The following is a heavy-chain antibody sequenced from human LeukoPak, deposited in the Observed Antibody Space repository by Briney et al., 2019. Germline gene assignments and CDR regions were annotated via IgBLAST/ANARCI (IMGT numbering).Heavy chain of an antibody. V-gene: IGHV4-4*07. J-gene: IGHJ3*02. D-gene: IGHD2-2*02. CDR2: IYTSGST. CDR1: GGSISSYY. CDR3: ARDGGGDCSSTSCYRVAFDI. Sequence: PSETLSLTCTVSGGSISSYYWSWIRQPAGKGLEWIGRIYTSGSTNYNPSLKSRVTMSVDTSKNQFSLKLSSVTAADTAVYYCARDGGGDCSSTSCYRVAFDIWGQGTMVTVSS.